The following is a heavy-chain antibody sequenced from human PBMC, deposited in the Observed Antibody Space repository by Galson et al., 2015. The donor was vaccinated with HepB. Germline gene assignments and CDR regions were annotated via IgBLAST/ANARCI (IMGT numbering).Heavy chain of an antibody. J-gene: IGHJ6*02. D-gene: IGHD2-21*02. V-gene: IGHV3-13*04. CDR3: AKGGECGGNSCPPFFVGNYPMDV. Sequence: SLRLSCAASGFTLNIFHMFWVRQLPGKSLEWVSAIGPAGDTYYPRSVRGRFSISRENGKNSLYLQMNSLRAGDTAVYFCAKGGECGGNSCPPFFVGNYPMDVWGQGTTVTVSS. CDR1: GFTLNIFH. CDR2: IGPAGDT.